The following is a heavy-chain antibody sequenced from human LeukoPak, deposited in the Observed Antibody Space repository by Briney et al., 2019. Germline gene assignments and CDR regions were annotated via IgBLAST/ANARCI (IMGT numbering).Heavy chain of an antibody. J-gene: IGHJ3*02. CDR2: IYYSGST. CDR1: GGSISSSSYY. D-gene: IGHD1-7*01. CDR3: ARHFLGIGIGTTGDEAFDI. Sequence: SETLSLTCTVSGGSISSSSYYWGWIRQPPGKGLEWIGSIYYSGSTYYNPSLKSRVTISVDTSKNQFSLKLSSVTAADTAVYYCARHFLGIGIGTTGDEAFDIWGQGTMVTVSS. V-gene: IGHV4-39*01.